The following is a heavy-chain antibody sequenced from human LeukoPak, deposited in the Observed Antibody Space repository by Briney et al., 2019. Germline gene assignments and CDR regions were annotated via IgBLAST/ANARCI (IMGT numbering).Heavy chain of an antibody. V-gene: IGHV3-74*01. D-gene: IGHD2/OR15-2a*01. J-gene: IGHJ4*02. CDR3: VSFYETY. CDR1: GFTFSTYW. Sequence: GGSLRLSCAASGFTFSTYWMHWVRQAPGKGLVWVSHINSDGSWTSYADSVKGRFTISKDNAKNTVYLQMNSLRAEDTAVYYCVSFYETYWGRGTLVTVSS. CDR2: INSDGSWT.